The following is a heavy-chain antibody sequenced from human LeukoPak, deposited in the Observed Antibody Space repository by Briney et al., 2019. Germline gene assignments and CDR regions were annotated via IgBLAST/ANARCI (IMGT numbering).Heavy chain of an antibody. D-gene: IGHD4-17*01. CDR2: MSGSGTTI. CDR3: VRDVDDYDHHRGDS. CDR1: GFTFSDYY. Sequence: GGSLRPSCAASGFTFSDYYMTWIRQAPGKGLEWISYMSGSGTTIYYADSVKGRFTISRDNAKNSLYLQMNSLRAEDTAVYYCVRDVDDYDHHRGDSWGQGTLVTVSS. V-gene: IGHV3-11*01. J-gene: IGHJ4*02.